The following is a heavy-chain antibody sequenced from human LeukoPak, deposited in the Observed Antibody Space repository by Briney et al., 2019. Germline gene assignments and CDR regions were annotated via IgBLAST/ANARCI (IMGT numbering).Heavy chain of an antibody. V-gene: IGHV4-61*02. D-gene: IGHD3-16*01. CDR1: SGSINSDGYY. J-gene: IGHJ5*02. CDR2: VYSSGSA. CDR3: ARIDGDYVWWFDP. Sequence: SQTLSLTCTVSSGSINSDGYYWSWIRQPAGKGLEWIGRVYSSGSANYSPSLKSRVIISIDTSKNQFSLKLTSVTAADTAVYYCARIDGDYVWWFDPWGQGTLVTVSP.